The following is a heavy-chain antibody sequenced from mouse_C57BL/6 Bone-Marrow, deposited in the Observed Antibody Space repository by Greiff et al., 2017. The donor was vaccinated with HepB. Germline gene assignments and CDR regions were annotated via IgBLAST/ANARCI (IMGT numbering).Heavy chain of an antibody. CDR2: IDPANGNT. J-gene: IGHJ2*01. Sequence: VQLKESVAELVRPGASVKLSCTASGFNIKNTYMHWVKQRPEQGLEWIGRIDPANGNTKYAPKFQGKAPITAATASNTAYLQLSSLTSEATAIYYCARSDPFDYWGQGTTLTVSS. CDR3: ARSDPFDY. V-gene: IGHV14-3*01. CDR1: GFNIKNTY.